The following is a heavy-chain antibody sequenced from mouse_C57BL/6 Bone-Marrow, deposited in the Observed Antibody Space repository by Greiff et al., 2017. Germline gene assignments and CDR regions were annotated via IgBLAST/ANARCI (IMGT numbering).Heavy chain of an antibody. J-gene: IGHJ1*03. D-gene: IGHD1-1*01. V-gene: IGHV5-12*01. CDR2: ISNGGGST. CDR3: ARQRLLLPLWYVDV. Sequence: EVQGVESGGGLVQPGGSLKLSCAASGFTFSDYYMYWVRQTPEKRLEWVAYISNGGGSTYYPDTVKGRFTISRDNAKNTLYLQMSRLKSEDTAMYYCARQRLLLPLWYVDVWGTGTTVTVSS. CDR1: GFTFSDYY.